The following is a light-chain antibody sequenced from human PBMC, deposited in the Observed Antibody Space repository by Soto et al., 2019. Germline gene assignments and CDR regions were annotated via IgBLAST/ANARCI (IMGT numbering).Light chain of an antibody. CDR1: QSVSSN. CDR2: GAS. V-gene: IGKV3-15*01. J-gene: IGKJ1*01. Sequence: EIVMTQSPLTLSMSPGERATLSCRASQSVSSNLAWYQQKPGQAPRLLIYGASTRATGIPARFSGSGSGTEFTLTISSLQSEDFAVYYCQPYNNWPPWTFGQGTKVEIK. CDR3: QPYNNWPPWT.